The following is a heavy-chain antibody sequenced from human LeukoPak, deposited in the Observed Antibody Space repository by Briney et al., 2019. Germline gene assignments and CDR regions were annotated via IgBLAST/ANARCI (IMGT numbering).Heavy chain of an antibody. J-gene: IGHJ4*02. CDR3: AKIQGYFDY. CDR2: ISGSCDRT. V-gene: IGHV3-23*01. Sequence: GGSLRLFCAASGFTFSSYGMSWVRQAPGKGLVWVSAISGSCDRTYYADSVKGRFTISRDNPKNTLYLQLNGLRAEDTAVYYCAKIQGYFDYWGQGTLVTVSS. CDR1: GFTFSSYG.